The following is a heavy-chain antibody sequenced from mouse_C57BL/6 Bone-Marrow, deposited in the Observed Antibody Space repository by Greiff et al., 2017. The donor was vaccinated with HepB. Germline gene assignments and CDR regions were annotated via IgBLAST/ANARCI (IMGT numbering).Heavy chain of an antibody. J-gene: IGHJ4*01. CDR1: GYSFTSYY. Sequence: QVQLQQSGPELVKPGASVKISCKASGYSFTSYYIHWVKQRPGQGLEWIGWIYPGSGNTKYNEKFKGKATLTADTSSSTAYMQLSSLTSEDSAVYYCARTRDGYYGYYYAMDYWGQGTSVTVSS. D-gene: IGHD2-3*01. CDR3: ARTRDGYYGYYYAMDY. CDR2: IYPGSGNT. V-gene: IGHV1-66*01.